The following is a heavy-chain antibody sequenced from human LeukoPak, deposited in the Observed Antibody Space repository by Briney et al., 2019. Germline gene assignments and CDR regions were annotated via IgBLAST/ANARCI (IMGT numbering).Heavy chain of an antibody. J-gene: IGHJ6*03. V-gene: IGHV1-18*01. CDR2: VAPYRGDT. CDR1: GGTFSSYA. D-gene: IGHD3-10*01. Sequence: ASVKVSCKASGGTFSSYAISWIRQAPGQGLEWMGWVAPYRGDTSYAQNLQGRVTMTTDTSTTTAYMELKSLRSDDTAVYYCARAYILLWLGTDYYYYMDVWGNGTTVTVSS. CDR3: ARAYILLWLGTDYYYYMDV.